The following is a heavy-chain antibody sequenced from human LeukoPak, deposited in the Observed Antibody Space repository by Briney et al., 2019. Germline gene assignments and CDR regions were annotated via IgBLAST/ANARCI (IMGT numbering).Heavy chain of an antibody. D-gene: IGHD6-6*01. CDR3: AREEYSSSD. CDR1: GGSISSGSYY. V-gene: IGHV4-61*02. CDR2: IYTSGST. J-gene: IGHJ4*02. Sequence: SETLSLTCTVSGGSISSGSYYWSWIRQPAGKGLEWIGGIYTSGSTNYNPSLKSRVTISVDTSKNQFSLKLSSVTAADTAVYYCAREEYSSSDWGQGTLVTVSS.